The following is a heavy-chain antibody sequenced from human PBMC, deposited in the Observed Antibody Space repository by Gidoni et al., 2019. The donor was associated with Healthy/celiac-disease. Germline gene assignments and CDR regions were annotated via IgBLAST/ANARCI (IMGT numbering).Heavy chain of an antibody. Sequence: MSWVRQAPGKGLEWVSAISGSGGSTHYAHSVKGRFTIPRDNSKNTLYLQMNSLRAEDTAVYYCASTRYQLLVRAFNYWGQGTLVTVSS. D-gene: IGHD6-19*01. V-gene: IGHV3-23*01. CDR2: ISGSGGST. J-gene: IGHJ4*02. CDR3: ASTRYQLLVRAFNY.